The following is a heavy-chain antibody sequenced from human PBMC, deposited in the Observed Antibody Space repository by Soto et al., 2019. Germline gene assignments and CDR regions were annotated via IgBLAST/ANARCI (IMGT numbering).Heavy chain of an antibody. CDR1: GFTFSSYS. D-gene: IGHD3-9*01. CDR3: ARAPLYYDILTGYYFDY. Sequence: GESLKISCAASGFTFSSYSMNWVRQAPGKGLEWVSSISSSSSYIYYADSVKGRFTISRDNAKNSLYLQMNSLRAEDTAVYYCARAPLYYDILTGYYFDYWGQGTLVTVSS. J-gene: IGHJ4*02. CDR2: ISSSSSYI. V-gene: IGHV3-21*01.